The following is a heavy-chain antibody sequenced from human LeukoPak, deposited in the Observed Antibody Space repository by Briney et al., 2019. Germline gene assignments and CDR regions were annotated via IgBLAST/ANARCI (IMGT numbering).Heavy chain of an antibody. CDR3: ARERERFFNL. D-gene: IGHD3-3*01. CDR2: ISYDGSNK. Sequence: PGRSLRLSCAASGFTFSSYAMHCVRLAPGKRLEWVAFISYDGSNKYYADSAKGRFTISRDNSKNTLDLQMNSLRAEDTAVYYCARERERFFNLGGQGTLVTVSS. CDR1: GFTFSSYA. V-gene: IGHV3-30*04. J-gene: IGHJ5*02.